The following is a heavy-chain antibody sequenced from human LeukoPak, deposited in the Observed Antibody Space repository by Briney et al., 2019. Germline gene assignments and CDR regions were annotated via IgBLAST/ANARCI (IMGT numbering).Heavy chain of an antibody. CDR3: ARAPDYYDSSGYWGPFGY. J-gene: IGHJ4*02. CDR2: ISAYNGNT. CDR1: GYTFTSYG. V-gene: IGHV1-18*01. D-gene: IGHD3-22*01. Sequence: ASVKFSCKASGYTFTSYGISWVRQAPGQGLEWMGWISAYNGNTNYAQKLQGRVTTTTDTSTSTAYMELRSLRSDDTAVYYCARAPDYYDSSGYWGPFGYWGQGTLVTVSS.